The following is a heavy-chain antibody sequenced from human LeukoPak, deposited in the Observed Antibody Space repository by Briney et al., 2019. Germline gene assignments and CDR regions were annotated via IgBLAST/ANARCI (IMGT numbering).Heavy chain of an antibody. J-gene: IGHJ1*01. CDR3: ARRFDTSGYFQN. CDR1: GYSFTTYW. CDR2: IYPGDSDT. D-gene: IGHD3-22*01. V-gene: IGHV5-51*01. Sequence: GESLKISCNGSGYSFTTYWIGWVRQMPGKGLEWMGIIYPGDSDTRYSPSFQGQVTISADKSISTAYLQWSSRKASDTAMYYCARRFDTSGYFQNWGQGTLVTVSS.